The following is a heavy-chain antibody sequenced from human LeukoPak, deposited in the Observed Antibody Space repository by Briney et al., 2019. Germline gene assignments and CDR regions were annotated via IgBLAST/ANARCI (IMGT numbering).Heavy chain of an antibody. J-gene: IGHJ4*02. CDR2: ISSSGSTI. CDR3: ARFAHYDFWSGYYPSTPTYFDY. CDR1: GFTFSDYY. V-gene: IGHV3-11*04. Sequence: GGSLRLSCAASGFTFSDYYMSWIRQAPGKGLEWVSYISSSGSTIYYADSVKGRFTISRDNAKNSLYLQMNSLRAEDTAVYYCARFAHYDFWSGYYPSTPTYFDYWGQGTLVTVSS. D-gene: IGHD3-3*01.